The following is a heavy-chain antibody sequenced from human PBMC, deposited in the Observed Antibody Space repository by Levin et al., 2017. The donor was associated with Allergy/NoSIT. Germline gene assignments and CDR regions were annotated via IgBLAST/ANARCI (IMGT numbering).Heavy chain of an antibody. J-gene: IGHJ4*02. D-gene: IGHD2-15*01. CDR1: GFTFSSYA. CDR3: AKGYCSGGSCYHDD. Sequence: PGGSLRLSCAASGFTFSSYAMSWVRQAPGKGLEWVSAISGSGGSTYYADSVKGRFTISRDNSKNTLYLQMNSLRAEDTAVYYCAKGYCSGGSCYHDDWGQGTLVTVSS. CDR2: ISGSGGST. V-gene: IGHV3-23*01.